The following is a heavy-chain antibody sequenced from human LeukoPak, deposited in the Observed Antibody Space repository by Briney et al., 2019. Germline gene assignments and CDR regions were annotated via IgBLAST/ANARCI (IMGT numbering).Heavy chain of an antibody. Sequence: PGGSLRLSCAASGFTVSSSYMYWVRQAPVKGLEWVSFFYSGETTNYAESVRGRFTISRDNTKNTLYLLMKRMILEDTAGDYCSGVVVSIPSYFESWGQGTRVTVSS. CDR1: GFTVSSSY. D-gene: IGHD5/OR15-5a*01. V-gene: IGHV3-53*01. CDR2: FYSGETT. J-gene: IGHJ4*02. CDR3: SGVVVSIPSYFES.